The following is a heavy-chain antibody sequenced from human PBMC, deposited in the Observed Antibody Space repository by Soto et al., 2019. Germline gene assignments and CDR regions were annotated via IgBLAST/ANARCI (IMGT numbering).Heavy chain of an antibody. CDR3: ARDFWVRGREWPRPLDV. V-gene: IGHV3-23*01. J-gene: IGHJ6*04. Sequence: GGSLRLSCAASGFTFSSYAMSWVRQAPGKGLEWVSAISGSGGSTYYADSVKGRFTISRDNSKNTLYLQMNSLRAEDTAVYYCARDFWVRGREWPRPLDVWGKGTTVTVSS. CDR2: ISGSGGST. D-gene: IGHD3-3*01. CDR1: GFTFSSYA.